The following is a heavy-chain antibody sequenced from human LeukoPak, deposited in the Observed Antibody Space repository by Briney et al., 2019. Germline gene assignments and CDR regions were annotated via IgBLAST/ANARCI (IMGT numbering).Heavy chain of an antibody. CDR3: AKVKRYYYESSCFLDY. CDR2: ISGSGGST. Sequence: GGSLRLSCAASGFTFSSYAMSWVRQAPGKGLEWVSAISGSGGSTYYADSVKGRFTISRDNSKNTLYLQMNSLRAEDTAVYYCAKVKRYYYESSCFLDYWGQGTLVTVSS. J-gene: IGHJ4*02. CDR1: GFTFSSYA. V-gene: IGHV3-23*01. D-gene: IGHD3-22*01.